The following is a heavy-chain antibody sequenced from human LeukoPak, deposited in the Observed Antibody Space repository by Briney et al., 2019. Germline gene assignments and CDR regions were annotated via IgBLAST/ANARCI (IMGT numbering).Heavy chain of an antibody. CDR1: GFSFGSYW. Sequence: GGSLRLSCVASGFSFGSYWMAWVRQAPGQGLEWVANMKHDGIEKYHVDSVKGRFTISRDNTKNSLYLHMSSLRVEDTAVYYCAREGREGYNYPALDFWGQGILVIVSS. J-gene: IGHJ4*02. D-gene: IGHD5-24*01. V-gene: IGHV3-7*05. CDR2: MKHDGIEK. CDR3: AREGREGYNYPALDF.